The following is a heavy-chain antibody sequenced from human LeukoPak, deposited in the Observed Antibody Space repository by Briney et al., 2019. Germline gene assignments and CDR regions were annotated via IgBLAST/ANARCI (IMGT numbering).Heavy chain of an antibody. J-gene: IGHJ4*02. D-gene: IGHD1-7*01. Sequence: HPGVSLRLSCAVSGFTLTGYGVHWVRQAPGKGLEWVAVVSHDGGTVHYADSVKGRFTVSRDTSKNTLFLQMNYMGPDDTAVYFCARDIDWNYMDIWGQGTLVTVSS. CDR2: VSHDGGTV. V-gene: IGHV3-30-3*01. CDR3: ARDIDWNYMDI. CDR1: GFTLTGYG.